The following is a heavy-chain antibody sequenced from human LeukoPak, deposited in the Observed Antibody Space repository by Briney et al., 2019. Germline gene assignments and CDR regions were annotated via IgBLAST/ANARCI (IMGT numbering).Heavy chain of an antibody. CDR3: ARDYEIY. CDR1: GFTFSSYS. D-gene: IGHD5-12*01. J-gene: IGHJ4*02. Sequence: GGSLRLSCAASGFTFSSYSMNWVRQAPGKGLEWVSSISSSSSYIYYGDSVKGRFTISRDDAKDSLYLQMNSLRAEDTAVYYCARDYEIYWGQGTLVTVSS. CDR2: ISSSSSYI. V-gene: IGHV3-21*01.